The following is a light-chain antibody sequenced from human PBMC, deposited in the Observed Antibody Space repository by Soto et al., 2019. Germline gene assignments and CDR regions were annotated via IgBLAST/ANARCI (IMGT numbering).Light chain of an antibody. CDR3: QQYGNSPWT. CDR2: STS. V-gene: IGKV3-20*01. J-gene: IGKJ1*01. CDR1: QRFGSSN. Sequence: IVLTQSPCTLSLSPGERGTLSCRASQRFGSSNLAWYQQKPGQAPRLLIYSTSSRATGIPDRFSGSGSGTDFTLTISRLEPEDFAVYYCQQYGNSPWTFGQGSMVDIK.